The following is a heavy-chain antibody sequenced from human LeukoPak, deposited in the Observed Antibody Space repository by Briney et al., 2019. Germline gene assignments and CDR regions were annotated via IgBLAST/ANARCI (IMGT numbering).Heavy chain of an antibody. CDR3: ARRAVYYYYGMDV. D-gene: IGHD6-25*01. CDR2: INPNSGGT. Sequence: ASVKVSCKASGYTFTGYYMHWVRQAPGQGLEWMGWINPNSGGTNYAQKFQGRITMTRDPSISTAYMEVSRLKSDDTAVYYCARRAVYYYYGMDVWGQGSTVTVSS. V-gene: IGHV1-2*02. CDR1: GYTFTGYY. J-gene: IGHJ6*02.